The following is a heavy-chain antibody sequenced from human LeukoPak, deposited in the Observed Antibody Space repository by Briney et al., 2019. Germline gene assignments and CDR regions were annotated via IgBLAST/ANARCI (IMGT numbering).Heavy chain of an antibody. Sequence: ASVKVSCKASGYTFTGYYMHWVRQAPGQGLEWMGWINPNSGGTNYAQKFQGWVTMTRDTSISTAYMELSRLRSDDTAVYYCARNRYCSSTSCYWDYWSQGTLVTVSS. CDR1: GYTFTGYY. CDR2: INPNSGGT. J-gene: IGHJ4*02. CDR3: ARNRYCSSTSCYWDY. V-gene: IGHV1-2*04. D-gene: IGHD2-2*01.